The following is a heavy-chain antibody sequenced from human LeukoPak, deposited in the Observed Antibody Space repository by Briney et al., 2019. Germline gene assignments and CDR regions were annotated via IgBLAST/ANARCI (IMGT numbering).Heavy chain of an antibody. Sequence: SETLSLTCTVSGASISSSTYYWGWIRQAPGKGLEWIGSIYYSGSTYYKLSLKSRVTISADTSKNQFSLKVYSVIAADTAVYYCASHTSFYYDATGYQGALGSWGQGTLVTVSS. CDR1: GASISSSTYY. J-gene: IGHJ5*02. V-gene: IGHV4-39*01. CDR2: IYYSGST. D-gene: IGHD3-22*01. CDR3: ASHTSFYYDATGYQGALGS.